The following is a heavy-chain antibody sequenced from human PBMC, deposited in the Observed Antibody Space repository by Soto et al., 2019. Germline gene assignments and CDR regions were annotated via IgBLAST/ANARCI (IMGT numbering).Heavy chain of an antibody. CDR1: EGSIGGVGGS. CDR2: TYHSGSP. V-gene: IGHV4-30-2*01. J-gene: IGHJ6*02. D-gene: IGHD4-17*01. CDR3: ARAQYGDYGYGMDV. Sequence: SETPCLSWAVAEGSIGGVGGSWTWIQQPPGQGLEWIGYTYHSGSPYYNPSLKSRVTISVDRSKNQFSLKLSSVTAADTAVYYRARAQYGDYGYGMDVWGQGTTVTVSS.